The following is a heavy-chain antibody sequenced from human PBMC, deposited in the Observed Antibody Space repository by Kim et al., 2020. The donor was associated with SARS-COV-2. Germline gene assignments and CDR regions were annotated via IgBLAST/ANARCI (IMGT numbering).Heavy chain of an antibody. Sequence: GGSLRLSCSASGFTFSSYAMHWVRQAPGKGLEYVSAISSNGGSTYYAYSVKGRFTISRDNSKNTLYLQMSSLRAEDTAVYYCVKGLWYDFQDYWGQGTLVTVSS. J-gene: IGHJ4*02. CDR2: ISSNGGST. D-gene: IGHD3-3*01. CDR1: GFTFSSYA. V-gene: IGHV3-64D*09. CDR3: VKGLWYDFQDY.